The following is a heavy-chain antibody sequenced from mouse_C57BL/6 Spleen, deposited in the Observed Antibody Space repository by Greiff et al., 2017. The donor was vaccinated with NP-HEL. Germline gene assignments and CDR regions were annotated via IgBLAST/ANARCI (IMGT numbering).Heavy chain of an antibody. CDR2: ISDGGSYT. J-gene: IGHJ4*01. Sequence: EVKLVESGGGLVKPGGSLKLSCAASGFTFSSYAMSWVRQTPEKRLEWVATISDGGSYTYYPDNVKGRFTISRDNAKNNLYLQMSHLKSEDTAMYYCARDLPRGAMDYWGQGTSVTVSS. V-gene: IGHV5-4*01. CDR1: GFTFSSYA. CDR3: ARDLPRGAMDY.